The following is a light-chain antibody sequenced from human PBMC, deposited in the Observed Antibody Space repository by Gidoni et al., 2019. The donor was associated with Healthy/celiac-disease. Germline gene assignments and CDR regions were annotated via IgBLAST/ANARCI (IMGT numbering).Light chain of an antibody. V-gene: IGKV3-20*01. CDR1: QSVSSSY. J-gene: IGKJ1*01. CDR2: GAS. Sequence: EIVLTQSPGTLSLSPGERATLSCRASQSVSSSYSAWYQQKPGQAPRLLISGASSRATGIPDRFSGRGSGTVFTITISRLDAEDFAVYYCQQYGSSPNTFGQGTKVEIK. CDR3: QQYGSSPNT.